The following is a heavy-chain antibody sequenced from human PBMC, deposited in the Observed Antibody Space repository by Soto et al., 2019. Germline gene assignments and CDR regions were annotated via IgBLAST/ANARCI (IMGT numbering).Heavy chain of an antibody. J-gene: IGHJ5*02. V-gene: IGHV1-46*03. D-gene: IGHD6-13*01. CDR3: AREGIAAAGYNWFDP. CDR2: INPSGGST. Sequence: QVQLVQSGAEVKKPGASVKVSCKASGYTFTSYYMHWVRQAPGQGLEWMGIINPSGGSTSYAQKFQGRVTTTRDTSTSTVYLELSSLRSEDTAVYYCAREGIAAAGYNWFDPWGQGTLVTVSS. CDR1: GYTFTSYY.